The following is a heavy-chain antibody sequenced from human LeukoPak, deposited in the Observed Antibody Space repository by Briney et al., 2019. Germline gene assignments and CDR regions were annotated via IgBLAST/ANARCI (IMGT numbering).Heavy chain of an antibody. CDR3: ARRGYSYGSPFDY. D-gene: IGHD5-18*01. V-gene: IGHV4-38-2*01. J-gene: IGHJ4*02. Sequence: SETLSLTCAVSGYSISTGYYWGWIRQPPGKGLEWIGNIYHSGNAYYNPSLKSRVTISVDTSKNQFSLKLSPVTAADTAVYYCARRGYSYGSPFDYWGQGTLVTVSS. CDR2: IYHSGNA. CDR1: GYSISTGYY.